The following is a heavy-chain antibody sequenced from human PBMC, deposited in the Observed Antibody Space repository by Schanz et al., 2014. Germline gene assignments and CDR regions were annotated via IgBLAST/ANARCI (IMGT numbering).Heavy chain of an antibody. CDR1: GFTFRVYA. J-gene: IGHJ4*02. CDR3: AKDISDTSGKDDY. D-gene: IGHD3-22*01. CDR2: ISGTGGDDT. Sequence: EVQLLESGGGLVQPGGSLRLSCAASGFTFRVYAMSWVRQAPGKGLLWVSSISGTGGDDTYYADSVKGRFTISRDNSKNTLFLQMNSLRVEDSAIYYCAKDISDTSGKDDYWGQGTLXTVSS. V-gene: IGHV3-23*01.